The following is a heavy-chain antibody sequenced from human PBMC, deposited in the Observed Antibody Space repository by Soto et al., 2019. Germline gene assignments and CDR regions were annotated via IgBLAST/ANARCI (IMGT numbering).Heavy chain of an antibody. D-gene: IGHD6-13*01. V-gene: IGHV1-18*01. CDR1: GYTFTSYG. Sequence: ASVKVSCTASGYTFTSYGVSWVRQAPGQGLEWMGWISAYNGNTNYAQKLQGRVTMTTDTSTSTAYMELRSLRSDDTAVYYCARDLIIAAAGTAAFDIWGQGTMVTVSS. CDR3: ARDLIIAAAGTAAFDI. J-gene: IGHJ3*02. CDR2: ISAYNGNT.